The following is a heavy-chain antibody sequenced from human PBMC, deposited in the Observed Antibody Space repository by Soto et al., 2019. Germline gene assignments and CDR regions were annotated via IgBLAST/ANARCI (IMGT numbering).Heavy chain of an antibody. CDR1: GYTFTSYG. V-gene: IGHV1-18*01. D-gene: IGHD1-7*01. CDR2: ISAYNGNT. CDR3: ARSGEELELGPKWFDP. J-gene: IGHJ5*02. Sequence: QVQLVQSGAEVKKPGASVKVSCKASGYTFTSYGISWVRQAPGQGLEWMGWISAYNGNTNYAQKLQGRVTMTTDTSTRTAYMELRSLRSDDTAVYYCARSGEELELGPKWFDPWGQGPWSPSPQ.